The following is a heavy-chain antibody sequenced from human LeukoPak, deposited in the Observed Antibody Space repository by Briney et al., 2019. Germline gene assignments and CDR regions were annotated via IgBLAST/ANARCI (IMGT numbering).Heavy chain of an antibody. Sequence: GGSLRLSCAASGFTFSNYGIHWVRQAPGKGLEWVAVISYDGNNKYYADSVKGRFTISRDNSKNTLFLQMNSLRAEDTAVYYCTKGVDYCSGGSCPADYWGPGTLVTVSS. D-gene: IGHD2-15*01. CDR3: TKGVDYCSGGSCPADY. J-gene: IGHJ4*02. CDR1: GFTFSNYG. CDR2: ISYDGNNK. V-gene: IGHV3-30*18.